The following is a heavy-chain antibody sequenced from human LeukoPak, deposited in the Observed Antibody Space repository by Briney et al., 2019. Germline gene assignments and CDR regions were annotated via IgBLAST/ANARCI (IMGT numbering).Heavy chain of an antibody. J-gene: IGHJ4*02. D-gene: IGHD7-27*01. CDR3: ARPRNWGSREGFDH. CDR2: ISSLSRTI. Sequence: GGSLRLSCAASGLTFRSYNMSWVRQTPGKGLEWVSYISSLSRTIYYADSVKGRFTISRDNAKSSLYLQMNSLRAEDTAVYYCARPRNWGSREGFDHWGRGTLVTVSS. V-gene: IGHV3-48*01. CDR1: GLTFRSYN.